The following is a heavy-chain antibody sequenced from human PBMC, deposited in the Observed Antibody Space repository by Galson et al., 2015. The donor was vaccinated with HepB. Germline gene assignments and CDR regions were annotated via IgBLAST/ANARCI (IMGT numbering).Heavy chain of an antibody. CDR3: AKGVAAAGPYYYGMDV. CDR1: GYTFTTYG. CDR2: ISGYKGNT. J-gene: IGHJ6*02. Sequence: SVKVSCKASGYTFTTYGISWVRQAPGQGLEWMGWISGYKGNTYYAQKFQGRVTMTTDTSTSTAYMELRSLRAEDTAVYYCAKGVAAAGPYYYGMDVWGQGTTVTVSS. D-gene: IGHD6-13*01. V-gene: IGHV1-18*01.